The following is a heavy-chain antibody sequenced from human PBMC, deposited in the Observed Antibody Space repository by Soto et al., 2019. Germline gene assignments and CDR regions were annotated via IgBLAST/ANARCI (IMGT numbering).Heavy chain of an antibody. V-gene: IGHV3-23*01. D-gene: IGHD3-22*01. CDR3: AKDRYLDHDSRGYLFDN. CDR1: GFTFNIYA. Sequence: EVQLLESGGDLIQPGGSLRLSCAASGFTFNIYAMTWVRQAPGKGLEWVSAISRYGDFTYYADSVEGRFTISRDNSKNPLYFKNNSLRAEDTAVYYCAKDRYLDHDSRGYLFDNWGQGTLVTVSS. CDR2: ISRYGDFT. J-gene: IGHJ4*02.